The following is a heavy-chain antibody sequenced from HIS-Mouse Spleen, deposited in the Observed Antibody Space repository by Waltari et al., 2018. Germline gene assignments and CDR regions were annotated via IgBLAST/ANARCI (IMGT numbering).Heavy chain of an antibody. CDR3: AREIPYSSSWYDWYFDL. CDR2: IDYGGGT. CDR1: GGSISSSSYY. D-gene: IGHD6-13*01. J-gene: IGHJ2*01. Sequence: QLQLQESGPGLVKPSETLSLTCTVSGGSISSSSYYWGWIRQPPGKGLEWIGRIDYGGGTYYNPSLKSRVTISVDTSKNQFSLKLSSVTAADTAVYYCAREIPYSSSWYDWYFDLWGRGTLVTVSS. V-gene: IGHV4-39*07.